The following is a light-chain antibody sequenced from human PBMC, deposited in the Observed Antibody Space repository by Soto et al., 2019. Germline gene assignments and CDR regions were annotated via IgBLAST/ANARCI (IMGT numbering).Light chain of an antibody. CDR1: QSINSW. CDR3: QQYEIYPLT. CDR2: KAS. V-gene: IGKV1-5*03. J-gene: IGKJ4*01. Sequence: GDRVTITCRASQSINSWLAWYQQKPGKAPKLLIHKASSLESGVPSRFSGSGSGTELTLTISSLQPDDFATYYCQQYEIYPLTFGGGTKLEIK.